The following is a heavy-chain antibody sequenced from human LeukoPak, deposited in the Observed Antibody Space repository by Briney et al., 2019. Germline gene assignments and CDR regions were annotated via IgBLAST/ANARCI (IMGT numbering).Heavy chain of an antibody. D-gene: IGHD3-22*01. V-gene: IGHV3-23*01. J-gene: IGHJ4*02. CDR2: ISGSGGST. Sequence: GGSLRLSCAASGFTFSSYAMSWVRQAPGKGLEWVSAISGSGGSTYYADSVKGRFTISRDNSKNTLYLQMNSLRAEDTAVYYCAKALEKFYDSSGLPFDYWGQGTLVTVSS. CDR1: GFTFSSYA. CDR3: AKALEKFYDSSGLPFDY.